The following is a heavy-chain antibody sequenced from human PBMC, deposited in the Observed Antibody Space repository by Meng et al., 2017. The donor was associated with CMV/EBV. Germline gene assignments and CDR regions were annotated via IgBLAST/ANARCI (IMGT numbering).Heavy chain of an antibody. CDR2: IYYSGST. J-gene: IGHJ4*02. CDR3: ASSAYDSSGYYRLFDY. Sequence: SEILSFTCTVSGGSISSGGYYWSWIRQHPGKGLEWIGYIYYSGSTYYNPSLKSRVTISVDTSKNQFSLKLSSVTAADTAVYYCASSAYDSSGYYRLFDYWGQGTLVTVSS. CDR1: GGSISSGGYY. V-gene: IGHV4-31*03. D-gene: IGHD3-22*01.